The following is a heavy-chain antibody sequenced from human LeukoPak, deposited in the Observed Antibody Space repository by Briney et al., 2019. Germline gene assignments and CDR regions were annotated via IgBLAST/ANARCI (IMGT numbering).Heavy chain of an antibody. CDR2: ISAYNGNT. CDR3: ARVPGRFHYYYGMDV. V-gene: IGHV1-18*01. J-gene: IGHJ6*02. CDR1: GYTFTSYG. Sequence: VASVKVSCKASGYTFTSYGISWVRQAPGQGLEWMGWISAYNGNTNYAQKLQGRVTMTTGTSTSTAYMELRSLRSDDTAVYYCARVPGRFHYYYGMDVWGQRTTVTVSS. D-gene: IGHD1-14*01.